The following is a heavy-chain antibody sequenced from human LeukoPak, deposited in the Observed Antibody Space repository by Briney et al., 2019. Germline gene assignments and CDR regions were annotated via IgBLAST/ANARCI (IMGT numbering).Heavy chain of an antibody. CDR3: ARDTVGITGTTGYFDY. CDR1: RGTLSRYA. D-gene: IGHD1-7*01. V-gene: IGHV1-69*05. CDR2: ILPIFGTA. J-gene: IGHJ4*02. Sequence: ASVKVSCKAFRGTLSRYAISWVRQAPGHEGEWMGGILPIFGTANYAQKFQGRVTITTDESTSTAYMELSSLRSEDTAVYYCARDTVGITGTTGYFDYWGQGTLVTVSS.